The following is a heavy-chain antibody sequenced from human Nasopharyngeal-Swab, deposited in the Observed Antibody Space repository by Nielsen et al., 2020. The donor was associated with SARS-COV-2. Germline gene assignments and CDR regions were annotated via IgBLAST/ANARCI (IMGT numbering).Heavy chain of an antibody. Sequence: WIRQPPGKGLEWVSYISSSSSYTNYADSVKGRFTIPRDNAKNSLYLQMNSLRAEDTAVYYCATDTQWLALFDYWGQGTLVTVSS. CDR2: ISSSSSYT. CDR3: ATDTQWLALFDY. V-gene: IGHV3-11*05. D-gene: IGHD6-19*01. J-gene: IGHJ4*02.